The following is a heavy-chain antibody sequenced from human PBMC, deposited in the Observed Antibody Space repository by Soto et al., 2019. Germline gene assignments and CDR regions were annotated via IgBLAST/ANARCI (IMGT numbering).Heavy chain of an antibody. J-gene: IGHJ4*02. Sequence: QVQLQESGPGLVKPSQTLSLTCTVSGGSISRGGYFWSWVRQHPGKGLEWIGNIYYSGRTYYNPSLTSRVTLSVDTSKTQFSLNLSSVTAADTAVYYCARFAKEENPKVGSWYYFDYWGQGTRVTVSS. D-gene: IGHD6-13*01. CDR1: GGSISRGGYF. V-gene: IGHV4-31*03. CDR2: IYYSGRT. CDR3: ARFAKEENPKVGSWYYFDY.